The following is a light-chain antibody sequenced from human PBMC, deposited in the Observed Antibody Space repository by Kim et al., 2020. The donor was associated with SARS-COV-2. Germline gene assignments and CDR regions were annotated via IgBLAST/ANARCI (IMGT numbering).Light chain of an antibody. J-gene: IGLJ3*02. Sequence: HTIPISCTETNNDVGGYNFVSWYQQYPGKAPKFMLYGVSQRPSGVSNRFSGSKSGNTASLTISGLQAEDEADYYCTSYTRSDTWVFGGGTQLTVL. CDR1: NNDVGGYNF. CDR3: TSYTRSDTWV. CDR2: GVS. V-gene: IGLV2-14*03.